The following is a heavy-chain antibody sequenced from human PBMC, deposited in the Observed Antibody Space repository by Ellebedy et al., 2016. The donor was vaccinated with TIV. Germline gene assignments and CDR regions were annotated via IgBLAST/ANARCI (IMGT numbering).Heavy chain of an antibody. CDR2: MNPNSGNT. V-gene: IGHV1-8*01. CDR3: ARGEGSWLDH. J-gene: IGHJ4*02. Sequence: ASVKVSCXASGYTFTSSDIQWVRQAIGQGLEWMGWMNPNSGNTGYAQKFQGRVTMTRDTSISTAYMEVSSLRFEDTAVYYCARGEGSWLDHWGQGTLVTVSS. CDR1: GYTFTSSD.